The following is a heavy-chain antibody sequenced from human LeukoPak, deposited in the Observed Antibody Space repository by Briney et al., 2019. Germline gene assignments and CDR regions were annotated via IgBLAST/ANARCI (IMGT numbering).Heavy chain of an antibody. V-gene: IGHV4-39*01. D-gene: IGHD3-10*01. J-gene: IGHJ4*02. CDR2: IYYSGST. CDR1: GGSISSSSYY. CDR3: ARHHGLLWFGELSSYFDY. Sequence: SETLSLTCTVSGGSISSSSYYWGWIRQPPGKGLEWIGSIYYSGSTYYNPSLKSRVTISVDTSKNQFSLKLSSVTAADTAVYYCARHHGLLWFGELSSYFDYWGQGTLVTVSS.